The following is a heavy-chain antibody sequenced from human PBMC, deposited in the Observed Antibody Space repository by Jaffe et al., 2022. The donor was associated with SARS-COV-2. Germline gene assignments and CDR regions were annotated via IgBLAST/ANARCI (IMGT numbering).Heavy chain of an antibody. CDR2: ISGSGDRT. V-gene: IGHV3-23*01. J-gene: IGHJ4*02. CDR3: AKKTGGYYYFDQ. D-gene: IGHD3-3*01. Sequence: EVQLLESGGGLVQPGGSLRLSCAASGFTFSSYGMNWVRQAPGKGLESVSGISGSGDRTNYADSVKGRFTISRDNSKNTLDLQMNSLRAEDTAVYYCAKKTGGYYYFDQWGQGTLVTVSS. CDR1: GFTFSSYG.